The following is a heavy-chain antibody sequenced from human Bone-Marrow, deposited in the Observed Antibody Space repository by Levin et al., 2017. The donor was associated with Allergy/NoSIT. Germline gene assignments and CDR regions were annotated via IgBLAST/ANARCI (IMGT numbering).Heavy chain of an antibody. CDR2: VYTSGST. Sequence: KASETLSLTCSVSGGSITNTAYYWSWLRRPAGKGLEWIGRVYTSGSTSYNPSLKRRVTISIDTSKSHFSLRLASVTAADTAVYYCASTLELRLGELSDAFDFWGPGTEVTVSS. CDR1: GGSITNTAYY. J-gene: IGHJ3*01. V-gene: IGHV4-61*02. CDR3: ASTLELRLGELSDAFDF. D-gene: IGHD3-16*01.